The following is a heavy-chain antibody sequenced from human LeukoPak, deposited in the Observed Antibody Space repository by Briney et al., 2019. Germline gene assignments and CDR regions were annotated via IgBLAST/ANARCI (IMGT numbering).Heavy chain of an antibody. CDR1: GFTFSSYW. CDR2: IKQDGSEK. Sequence: PGGSLRLSCAASGFTFSSYWMSWVRQAPGKGLEWVANIKQDGSEKYYVDSVKGRFTISRDNAKNSLYLQMNSLRAEDTAVYYCARGRHSSGRNHFDYWGQGTLVTVSS. D-gene: IGHD6-19*01. J-gene: IGHJ4*02. CDR3: ARGRHSSGRNHFDY. V-gene: IGHV3-7*01.